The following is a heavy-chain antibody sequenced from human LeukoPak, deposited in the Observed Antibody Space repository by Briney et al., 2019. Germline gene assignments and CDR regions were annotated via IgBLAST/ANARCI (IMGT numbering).Heavy chain of an antibody. CDR3: ARVGYDYNWYDAFDI. D-gene: IGHD1-1*01. CDR1: AFTFSGYS. CDR2: ISHDGSNK. V-gene: IGHV3-30*04. Sequence: GRSLRLSCVVSAFTFSGYSMHWFRQAPGKGLEWVAFISHDGSNKYCADSLKGRFTISRDNSKNTLFLQMNSLRPEDTAVYYCARVGYDYNWYDAFDIWGQGTMVTVSS. J-gene: IGHJ3*02.